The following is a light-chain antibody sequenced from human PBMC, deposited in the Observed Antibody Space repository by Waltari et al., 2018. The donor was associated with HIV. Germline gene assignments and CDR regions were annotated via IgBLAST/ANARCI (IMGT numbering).Light chain of an antibody. J-gene: IGLJ2*01. Sequence: QSVLTQPPSASGTPGQRATTPCSGSSPHLGTNTVHLYQQLPGTTPKLLIYTNNQRPSWVPDRFSGSKSGTSASLAISGLHSDDEAHYYCGVWDDSLNGQVFGGGTKLTVL. CDR2: TNN. V-gene: IGLV1-44*01. CDR1: SPHLGTNT. CDR3: GVWDDSLNGQV.